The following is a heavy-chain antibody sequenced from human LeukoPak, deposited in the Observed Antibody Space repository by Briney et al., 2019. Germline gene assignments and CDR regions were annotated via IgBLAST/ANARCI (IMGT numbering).Heavy chain of an antibody. D-gene: IGHD3-16*02. J-gene: IGHJ5*02. Sequence: ASVKVSCKASGYTFTGYYMHWVRQAPGQGLEWMRRINPNSGGTNYAQKFQGRVTMTRDTSISTAYMELSRLRSDDTAVYYCARAGPVRDSFGGVIVWFDPWGQGTLVTVSS. CDR2: INPNSGGT. CDR3: ARAGPVRDSFGGVIVWFDP. V-gene: IGHV1-2*06. CDR1: GYTFTGYY.